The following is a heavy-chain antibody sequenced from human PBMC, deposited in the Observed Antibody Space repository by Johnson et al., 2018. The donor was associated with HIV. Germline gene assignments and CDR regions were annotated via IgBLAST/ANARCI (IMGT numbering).Heavy chain of an antibody. V-gene: IGHV3-66*01. J-gene: IGHJ3*02. CDR2: IYSGDTT. CDR3: ARAYTYGAFDI. Sequence: QLVESGGGLVQPGGSLRLSCAASGFTVSTNYMSWIRQAPGKGLEWVSVIYSGDTTYYAGSVKGRFTISRDNSKNTLYLQMNSLRVDDTAIYYCARAYTYGAFDIWGQGTMVTVYS. D-gene: IGHD5-18*01. CDR1: GFTVSTNY.